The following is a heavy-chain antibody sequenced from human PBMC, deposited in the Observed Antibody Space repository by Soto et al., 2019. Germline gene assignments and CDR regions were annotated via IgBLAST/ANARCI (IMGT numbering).Heavy chain of an antibody. CDR2: INAGNGNT. V-gene: IGHV1-3*01. CDR1: GYTFTSYA. J-gene: IGHJ4*02. D-gene: IGHD4-17*01. Sequence: GASVKVSCKASGYTFTSYAMHWVRQATGQRLEWMGWINAGNGNTKYSQRFKGRVTVTMDTSASTAYMELSSMTSEDTFVYYCARGRSAVTTFYFDYWCQGTLVTVSS. CDR3: ARGRSAVTTFYFDY.